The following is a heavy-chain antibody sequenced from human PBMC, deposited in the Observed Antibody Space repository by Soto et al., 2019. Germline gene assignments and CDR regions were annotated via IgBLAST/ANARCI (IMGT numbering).Heavy chain of an antibody. CDR1: GLTFNRYW. CDR2: LNTDGSNT. J-gene: IGHJ5*02. D-gene: IGHD2-15*01. CDR3: AREFCSGGNCYTYYFDP. V-gene: IGHV3-74*01. Sequence: GGSLRLSCAAPGLTFNRYWMHWVRHAPGKGLVWVSHLNTDGSNTNYADSVKGRFTISRDNAKSTLFLQMNSLRDEDTAVYYCAREFCSGGNCYTYYFDPWGQGIPVTVSS.